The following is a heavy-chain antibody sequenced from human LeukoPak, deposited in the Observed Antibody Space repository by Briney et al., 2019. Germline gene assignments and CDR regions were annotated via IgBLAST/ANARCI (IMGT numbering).Heavy chain of an antibody. Sequence: SEALSLTCTVSGGSISSYYWSWIRQPPGKGLEWIGYIYYSGSTNYNPSLKSRVTISVDTSKNQFSLKLSSVTAADTAVYFCARGANSGYDRGPFDYWGQGTLVTVSS. J-gene: IGHJ4*02. CDR3: ARGANSGYDRGPFDY. V-gene: IGHV4-59*01. CDR2: IYYSGST. CDR1: GGSISSYY. D-gene: IGHD5-12*01.